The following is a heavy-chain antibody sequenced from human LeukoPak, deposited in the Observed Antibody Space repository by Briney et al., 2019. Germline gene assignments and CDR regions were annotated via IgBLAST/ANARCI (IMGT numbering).Heavy chain of an antibody. D-gene: IGHD3-22*01. Sequence: PGGSLRLSCAASGFTFRSYEMHWVRLAPGKGLTWVSRINSDGTKTDYADSVKGRFSISRDNSKNTVFLQMNSLRAEDTAVYYCASGEWVVITTWGQGTLVTVSS. J-gene: IGHJ4*02. CDR1: GFTFRSYE. V-gene: IGHV3-74*01. CDR3: ASGEWVVITT. CDR2: INSDGTKT.